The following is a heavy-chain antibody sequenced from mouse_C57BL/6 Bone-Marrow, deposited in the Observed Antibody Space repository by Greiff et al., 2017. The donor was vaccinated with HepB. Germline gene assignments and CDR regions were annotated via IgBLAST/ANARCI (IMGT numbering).Heavy chain of an antibody. CDR2: IYPRSGNN. V-gene: IGHV1-81*01. Sequence: QVQLQQSGAELARPGASVKLSCKASGYTFTSYGISWVKQRTGPGLEWIGEIYPRSGNNYYNEKFKGKATLTADKSSSTAYMELRSLTSEDSAVYFCARFYYYGISWAYWGQGTLVTVSA. D-gene: IGHD1-1*01. CDR1: GYTFTSYG. CDR3: ARFYYYGISWAY. J-gene: IGHJ3*01.